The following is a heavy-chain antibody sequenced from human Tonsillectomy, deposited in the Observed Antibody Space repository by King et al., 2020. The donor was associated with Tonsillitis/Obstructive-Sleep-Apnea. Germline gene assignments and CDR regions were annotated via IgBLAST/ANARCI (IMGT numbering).Heavy chain of an antibody. CDR2: IYLDADN. V-gene: IGHV2-5*02. D-gene: IGHD4-17*01. CDR3: AHRPASDYGDSYWFFDL. J-gene: IGHJ2*01. CDR1: GFSLSTSGVG. Sequence: ITLKESGPTLVKPTQTLTLTCTFSGFSLSTSGVGVGWIRQTPGKALEWLALIYLDADNRYSPSLKSRLTITKDTAKHQVVLTMTNMDPVDTTTYYCAHRPASDYGDSYWFFDLWGRGTLVTVSS.